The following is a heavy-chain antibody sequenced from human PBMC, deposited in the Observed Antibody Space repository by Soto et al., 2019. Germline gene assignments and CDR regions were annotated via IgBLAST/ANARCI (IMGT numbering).Heavy chain of an antibody. V-gene: IGHV3-11*01. CDR1: GFTFSDYY. J-gene: IGHJ4*02. D-gene: IGHD6-19*01. Sequence: GGSLRLSCAASGFTFSDYYMSWIRQAPGKGLEWVSYISSSGSTIHYADSVKGRFTISRDNAKNSLYLQMNSLRAEDTAVYYCATAVAASGSDFDYWGQGTLVTVSS. CDR2: ISSSGSTI. CDR3: ATAVAASGSDFDY.